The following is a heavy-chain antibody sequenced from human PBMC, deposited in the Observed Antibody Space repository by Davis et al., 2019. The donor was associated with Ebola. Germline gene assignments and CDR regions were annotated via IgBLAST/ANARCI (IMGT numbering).Heavy chain of an antibody. J-gene: IGHJ4*02. V-gene: IGHV4-38-2*02. CDR1: GGSISNGFS. Sequence: MPSETLSLTCTVSGGSISNGFSWGWIRQPPGKGLEWIGSIYHNGRTNYNPSLKSRLTISLDTSKNQFSLRLRSVTAADTAVYFCARDFVYWGQGTLVTVSS. CDR2: IYHNGRT. CDR3: ARDFVY.